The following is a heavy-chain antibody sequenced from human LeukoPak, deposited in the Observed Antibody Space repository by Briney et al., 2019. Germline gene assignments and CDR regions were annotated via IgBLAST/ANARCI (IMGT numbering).Heavy chain of an antibody. J-gene: IGHJ3*02. V-gene: IGHV3-11*01. Sequence: GGSLRLSCAVSGFTFSDYYMSWIRQAPGKGLEWVSYISSGGSTISHADSVKGRFTISRDNAENSLYLQMNSLRAEDTAVYYCASYYGLGAFDIWGQGTMVTVSS. CDR1: GFTFSDYY. CDR3: ASYYGLGAFDI. CDR2: ISSGGSTI. D-gene: IGHD1-26*01.